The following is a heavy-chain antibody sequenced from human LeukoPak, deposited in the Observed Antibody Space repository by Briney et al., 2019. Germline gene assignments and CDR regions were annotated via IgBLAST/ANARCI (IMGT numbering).Heavy chain of an antibody. Sequence: ASVKVSCTASGYTFTSCDINWVRQASGQGLEWMGWMKPDSGNTGYAQKFQGRVTITRDTSTNTAYMELSGLRAEDTAVYYCARADYRSWNAFDIWGQGTTVTVSS. CDR1: GYTFTSCD. V-gene: IGHV1-8*03. D-gene: IGHD6-13*01. J-gene: IGHJ3*02. CDR2: MKPDSGNT. CDR3: ARADYRSWNAFDI.